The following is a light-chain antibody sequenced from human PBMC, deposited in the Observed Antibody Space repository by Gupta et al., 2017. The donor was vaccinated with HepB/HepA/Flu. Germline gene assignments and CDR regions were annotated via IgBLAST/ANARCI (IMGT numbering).Light chain of an antibody. J-gene: IGLJ2*01. CDR3: CAYEGSGSMVV. Sequence: QSALTQPASVSGSPGQSITISCTGTSSAIGTYDLVSWYQQHPGKAPKLMIYEVTKRPSGVSNRFSGSKSGNRASLTISGLQAEEEADDYCCAYEGSGSMVVFGGGTKLTVL. CDR1: SSAIGTYDL. CDR2: EVT. V-gene: IGLV2-23*02.